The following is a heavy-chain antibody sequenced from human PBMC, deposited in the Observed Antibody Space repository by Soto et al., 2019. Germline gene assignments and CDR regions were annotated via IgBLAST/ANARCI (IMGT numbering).Heavy chain of an antibody. D-gene: IGHD1-7*01. CDR3: ASRDPGTSVDY. CDR2: IYRTGST. CDR1: GGSFTSNNW. V-gene: IGHV4-4*02. Sequence: SETLSLTCAVSGGSFTSNNWWTWVRQPPGQGLEWIGQIYRTGSTNYNPSLKSRVTISLDKSENQFSLKVTSLTSADTAVYYCASRDPGTSVDYWGQGTLVTVSS. J-gene: IGHJ4*02.